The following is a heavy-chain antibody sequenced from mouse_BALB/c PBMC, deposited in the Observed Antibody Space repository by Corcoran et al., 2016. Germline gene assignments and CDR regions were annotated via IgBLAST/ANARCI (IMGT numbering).Heavy chain of an antibody. J-gene: IGHJ2*01. D-gene: IGHD1-1*01. CDR3: ARGGLLRYFDY. CDR2: INHYNGAT. V-gene: IGHV1-26*01. CDR1: GYSFTGYY. Sequence: EVQLQQSGPELVKPGASAKISCKASGYSFTGYYMHWVKQSNVKSLEWIGRINHYNGATSYYQNFKDKASLTVDKSSSTAYMELHSPTSEDSAVYYCARGGLLRYFDYWGQGTTLTVSS.